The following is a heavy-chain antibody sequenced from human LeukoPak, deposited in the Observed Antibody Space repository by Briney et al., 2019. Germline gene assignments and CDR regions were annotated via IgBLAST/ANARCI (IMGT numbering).Heavy chain of an antibody. CDR2: IKQDGSDK. CDR1: GFTFSSYW. J-gene: IGHJ4*02. V-gene: IGHV3-7*01. D-gene: IGHD4-17*01. Sequence: PGGSLRLSCAASGFTFSSYWMSWVRQAPGKGREGVANIKQDGSDKYYVDSVKGPFTISRDNANNSLYLQMNSLRAEDTAVYYCARVSPKTVTPLQYFDYWGQGTLVTVSS. CDR3: ARVSPKTVTPLQYFDY.